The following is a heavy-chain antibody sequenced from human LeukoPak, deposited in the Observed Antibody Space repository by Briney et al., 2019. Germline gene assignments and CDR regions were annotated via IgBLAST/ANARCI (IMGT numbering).Heavy chain of an antibody. J-gene: IGHJ4*02. CDR3: ARVGGDSGRGWDPADY. Sequence: EASVKVSCKASGYTFTSYDINWVRQATGQGLEWMGWITPNSGGTNYAQKFQGRVTMTRDTSISTAYMELSRLRSDDTAVYYCARVGGDSGRGWDPADYWGQGTLVTVAS. CDR2: ITPNSGGT. CDR1: GYTFTSYD. V-gene: IGHV1-2*02. D-gene: IGHD4-17*01.